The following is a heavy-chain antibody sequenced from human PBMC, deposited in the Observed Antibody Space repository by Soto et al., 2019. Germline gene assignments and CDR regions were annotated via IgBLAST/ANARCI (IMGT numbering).Heavy chain of an antibody. V-gene: IGHV1-8*01. D-gene: IGHD3-10*01. J-gene: IGHJ4*02. CDR1: GYTFISYD. CDR3: ARRYQAFGKYYFDY. CDR2: MNRNSGNT. Sequence: QVQLVQSGAEVKKPGASVKVSCKASGYTFISYDIYWVRQATGQGLEWMGWMNRNSGNTGYAQKFQGRVTMTRTTSISTAYMELSSLRSEDTAVYYCARRYQAFGKYYFDYWGQGTLVTVSS.